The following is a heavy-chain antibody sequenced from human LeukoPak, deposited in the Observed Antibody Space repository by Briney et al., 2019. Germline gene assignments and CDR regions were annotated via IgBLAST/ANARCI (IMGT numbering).Heavy chain of an antibody. CDR1: GFTSSSYA. J-gene: IGHJ4*02. D-gene: IGHD2-15*01. CDR2: ISSDGSNK. Sequence: GGSLRHSCAASGFTSSSYAMHGVRLAPGKGLEWVAVISSDGSNKYYADSVKGRFTISRDNAKNTLYLQMNSLRAEDTAVYYCARAFCSGATCYSMDYWGQGTLVTVSS. CDR3: ARAFCSGATCYSMDY. V-gene: IGHV3-30*04.